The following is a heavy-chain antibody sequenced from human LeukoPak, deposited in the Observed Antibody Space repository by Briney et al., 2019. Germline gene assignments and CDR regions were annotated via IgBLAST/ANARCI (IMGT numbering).Heavy chain of an antibody. CDR1: GFTVSSNY. V-gene: IGHV3-53*01. Sequence: GGSLRLSCAASGFTVSSNYMSWVRQAPGKGLEWVSVIYSAGSTYYADSVKGRFTISRDNSKNTLFLQMNSLRAEDTAVYYCARGRRDCSGDCYVAFDIWGQGTMVTVSS. J-gene: IGHJ3*02. CDR2: IYSAGST. D-gene: IGHD2-21*02. CDR3: ARGRRDCSGDCYVAFDI.